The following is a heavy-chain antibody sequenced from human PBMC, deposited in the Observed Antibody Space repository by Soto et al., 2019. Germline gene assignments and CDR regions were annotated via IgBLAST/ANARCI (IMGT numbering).Heavy chain of an antibody. Sequence: HAGSTRIACASSRVTVCNAWMSGARQKQRKGLEWVGRIKSESDGGTTNYAAPVKDRFTISRDDSKNTLYLQMNSLKTEDTAVYYCTTGAEYSSSLGMMGYWGQGTLVTVSS. CDR1: RVTVCNAW. D-gene: IGHD6-6*01. V-gene: IGHV3-15*01. CDR3: TTGAEYSSSLGMMGY. CDR2: IKSESDGGTT. J-gene: IGHJ4*02.